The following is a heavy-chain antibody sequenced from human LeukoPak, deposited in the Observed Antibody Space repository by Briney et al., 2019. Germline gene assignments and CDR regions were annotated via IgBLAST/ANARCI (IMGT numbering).Heavy chain of an antibody. D-gene: IGHD1-26*01. CDR3: ARSGSYSFWFDP. J-gene: IGHJ5*02. CDR1: GGSISSSSYY. V-gene: IGHV4-39*01. CDR2: IYYSGIT. Sequence: SETLSLTCTVAGGSISSSSYYWGWIRQPPGKGLEWIGSIYYSGITYYNPSLKSRVTISVDTSKNQFTLELSSVTAADTAVYYCARSGSYSFWFDPWGQGTLVTVSS.